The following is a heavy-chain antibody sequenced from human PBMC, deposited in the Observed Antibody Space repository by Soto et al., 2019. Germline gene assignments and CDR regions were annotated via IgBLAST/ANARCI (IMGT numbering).Heavy chain of an antibody. CDR1: GFTFTSSA. Sequence: SVKVSCKASGFTFTSSAVQWVRQARGQRLEWIGWIVVGSDNTNYAQKFQERVTITRDMSTSTAYMELSSLRSEDTAVYYCATTFFCSLGSGYYGMEFWCQATLVSVFS. CDR3: ATTFFCSLGSGYYGMEF. J-gene: IGHJ6*02. V-gene: IGHV1-58*01. D-gene: IGHD3-10*01. CDR2: IVVGSDNT.